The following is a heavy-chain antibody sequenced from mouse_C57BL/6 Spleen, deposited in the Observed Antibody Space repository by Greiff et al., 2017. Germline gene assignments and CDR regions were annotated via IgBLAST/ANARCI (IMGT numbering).Heavy chain of an antibody. CDR2: ISYDGSN. D-gene: IGHD3-3*01. J-gene: IGHJ2*01. V-gene: IGHV3-6*01. Sequence: EVQRVESGPGLVKPSQSLSLTCSVTGYSIPSGYYWNWIRQFPGNKLEWMGYISYDGSNNYNPSLKNRISITRDTSKNQFFLKLNSVTTEDTATYYSARGGTLDYWGQGTTLTVSS. CDR3: ARGGTLDY. CDR1: GYSIPSGYY.